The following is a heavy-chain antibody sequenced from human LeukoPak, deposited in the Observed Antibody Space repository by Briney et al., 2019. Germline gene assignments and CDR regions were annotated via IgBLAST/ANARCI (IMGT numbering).Heavy chain of an antibody. CDR3: ARGDYMDV. J-gene: IGHJ6*03. CDR1: GASISSGGCY. CDR2: ISYSGNT. Sequence: SQTLSLTCTVSGASISSGGCYWSWIRQLPGKGLEWIGYISYSGNTYYNPSLKSRLIMPLDTSENQFSLWLSSVTAADTAVYYCARGDYMDVWGRGTTVTVSS. V-gene: IGHV4-31*03.